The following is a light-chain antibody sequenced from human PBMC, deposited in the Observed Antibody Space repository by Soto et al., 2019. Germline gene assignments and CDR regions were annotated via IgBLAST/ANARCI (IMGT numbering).Light chain of an antibody. CDR3: CSYAGSDTYV. J-gene: IGLJ1*01. CDR1: SSYVGGYNF. V-gene: IGLV2-11*01. CDR2: DVT. Sequence: QSVLTQPRSMSGSPGQSVTIPCTGTSSYVGGYNFVSWYQHPPGKAPKLMLYDVTNRPSGVPDRFSGSKSDNTASLTISGLQAEDEADYYCCSYAGSDTYVFGTGTKVTVL.